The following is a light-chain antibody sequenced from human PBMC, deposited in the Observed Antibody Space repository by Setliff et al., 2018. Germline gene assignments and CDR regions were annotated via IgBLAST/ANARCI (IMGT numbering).Light chain of an antibody. Sequence: QSALTQPRSVSGSPGQSVTISCTGTSSDVGAYNYVSWYQHHPGKVPKLMVYDVTKRPSGVPDRFSGSKSGNTASLTISGLQAEDEADYYCCSYTGTYVFGSGTKGTVL. CDR3: CSYTGTYV. J-gene: IGLJ1*01. V-gene: IGLV2-11*01. CDR1: SSDVGAYNY. CDR2: DVT.